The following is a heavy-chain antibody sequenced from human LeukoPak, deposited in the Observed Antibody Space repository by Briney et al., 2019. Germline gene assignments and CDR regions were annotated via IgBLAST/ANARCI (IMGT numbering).Heavy chain of an antibody. D-gene: IGHD5-18*01. CDR3: ARSARSYGYDY. Sequence: SETLSLTCTVSGGSISSGGYYWSWIRQHPEKGLEWIGYIYYSGSSYYNPSLKSRVTTSVDTSKNQFSLKLSSMTAADTAVYYCARSARSYGYDYWGQGTLVTVSS. V-gene: IGHV4-31*03. CDR2: IYYSGSS. CDR1: GGSISSGGYY. J-gene: IGHJ4*02.